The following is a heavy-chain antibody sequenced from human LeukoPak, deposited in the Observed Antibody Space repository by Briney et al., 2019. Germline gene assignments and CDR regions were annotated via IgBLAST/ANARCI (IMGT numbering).Heavy chain of an antibody. CDR2: IDSHNGNT. J-gene: IGHJ4*02. D-gene: IGHD1-20*01. V-gene: IGHV1-18*01. Sequence: ASVKVSCKASGYSFVFFGVSWVRQAPGQGLEWMGWIDSHNGNTNYAEKFQGRVTMTTDTSTTTSYMELRSLRSDDTAVYYCATSITGTPDHWGQGTLVTVSS. CDR1: GYSFVFFG. CDR3: ATSITGTPDH.